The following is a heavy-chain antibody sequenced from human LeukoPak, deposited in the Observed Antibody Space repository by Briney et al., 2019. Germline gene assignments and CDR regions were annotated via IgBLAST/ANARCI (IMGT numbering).Heavy chain of an antibody. D-gene: IGHD3-22*01. J-gene: IGHJ3*02. CDR3: ARDGHRRYYYDSSGREDAFDI. CDR2: IIPIFGTA. V-gene: IGHV1-69*06. Sequence: SVKVSCKASGGTFSSYAISWVRQAPGQGLEWMGGIIPIFGTANYAQKFQGRVTITADKSTSTAYMELSSLRSEDTAVYYCARDGHRRYYYDSSGREDAFDIWGQGTMVTVSS. CDR1: GGTFSSYA.